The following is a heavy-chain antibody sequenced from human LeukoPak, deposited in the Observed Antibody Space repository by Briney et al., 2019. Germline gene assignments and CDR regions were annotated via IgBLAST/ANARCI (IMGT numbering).Heavy chain of an antibody. V-gene: IGHV4-34*01. CDR3: ARMGQRESSFDY. CDR1: GGSFSGYY. Sequence: PSETLSLTCAVYGGSFSGYYWSWIRQPPGKGLEWIGEINHSGSTNYNPSLKSRVTISVDTSKNQFSLKLSSVTAADTAVYYCARMGQRESSFDYWGQGTLVTVSS. CDR2: INHSGST. D-gene: IGHD3-16*01. J-gene: IGHJ4*02.